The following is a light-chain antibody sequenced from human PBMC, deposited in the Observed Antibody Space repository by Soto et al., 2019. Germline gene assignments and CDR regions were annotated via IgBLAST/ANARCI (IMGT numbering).Light chain of an antibody. CDR2: EVT. CDR1: RRDVGGYNY. Sequence: QSVLTQPASVSGSPGQSITISCTGTRRDVGGYNYVSWYQQYPGKSPKLLIYEVTHRPSGVSNRFSGSKSGNTASLTISGLQAEDEADYYCSSYTISNARTFVFGTGTKLTVL. J-gene: IGLJ1*01. V-gene: IGLV2-14*01. CDR3: SSYTISNARTFV.